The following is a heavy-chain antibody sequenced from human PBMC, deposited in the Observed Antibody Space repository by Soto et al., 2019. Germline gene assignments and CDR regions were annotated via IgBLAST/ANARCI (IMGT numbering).Heavy chain of an antibody. D-gene: IGHD6-13*01. CDR3: ARVGRIAEVGYYYYYMDV. Sequence: ASVKVSCKASGYTFTNYDINWVRQAAGQGLEWMGWMNPNSGNTGFAQRFQGRVSMTKNTSISTAYMELSSLTSEDTAVYYCARVGRIAEVGYYYYYMDVWGKGTTVTVSS. CDR1: GYTFTNYD. V-gene: IGHV1-8*01. CDR2: MNPNSGNT. J-gene: IGHJ6*03.